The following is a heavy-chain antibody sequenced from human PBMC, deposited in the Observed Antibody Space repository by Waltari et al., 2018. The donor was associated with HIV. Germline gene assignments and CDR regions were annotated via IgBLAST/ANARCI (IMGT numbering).Heavy chain of an antibody. CDR3: ATDFSGMVRAYSYYSLDV. V-gene: IGHV1-24*01. J-gene: IGHJ6*02. Sequence: QVQLVQSGAEVKKPGASVKVSCKVSGHTLSELSMHWVRQVPGKGLEWMGKFDPEEGETIYAQKFQGRVTMTEDTSSDTAYMELSSLTSGDTAVYYCATDFSGMVRAYSYYSLDVWGQGTTVTVSS. CDR1: GHTLSELS. D-gene: IGHD3-10*01. CDR2: FDPEEGET.